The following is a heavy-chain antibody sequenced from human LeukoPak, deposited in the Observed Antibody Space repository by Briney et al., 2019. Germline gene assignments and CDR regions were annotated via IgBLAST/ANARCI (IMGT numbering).Heavy chain of an antibody. CDR1: GFSFSMYS. J-gene: IGHJ3*01. CDR2: ISDNGAVT. V-gene: IGHV3-23*01. D-gene: IGHD3/OR15-3a*01. Sequence: GGSLRLSCAASGFSFSMYSMSWIRQAPGKGLEWVSVISDNGAVTFYADSVMGRFTISRDNPKSTVYLQMNSLRVEDTAEYYCVRDRDWGAFDVWGQVTMVTVSS. CDR3: VRDRDWGAFDV.